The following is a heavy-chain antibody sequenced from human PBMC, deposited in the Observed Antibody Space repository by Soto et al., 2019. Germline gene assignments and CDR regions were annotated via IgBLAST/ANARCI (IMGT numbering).Heavy chain of an antibody. CDR1: GYTFTNYA. J-gene: IGHJ3*02. V-gene: IGHV1-3*01. CDR2: LNAGNRNT. CDR3: ARGYDYVWGSYRSDAFDM. D-gene: IGHD3-16*02. Sequence: QVQLVQSGAEVKKPGASVKFSCKASGYTFTNYAIHWVRQAPGQRLEWKGWLNAGNRNTEYSQKIQGRVIMTKDTSASTAYMELSSMISEDTAVYYCARGYDYVWGSYRSDAFDMWGQGTVVTVSS.